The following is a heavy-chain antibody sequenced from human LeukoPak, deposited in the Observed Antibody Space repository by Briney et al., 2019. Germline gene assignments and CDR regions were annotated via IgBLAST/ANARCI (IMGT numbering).Heavy chain of an antibody. CDR3: ARVKTSGSYFGAFDI. V-gene: IGHV1-69*06. Sequence: ASVKDSCKASGGTFSSYAISWVRQAPGQGLEWMGGIIPIFGTANYAQKFQGRVTITADKSTSTAYMELSSLRSEDTAVYYCARVKTSGSYFGAFDIWGQGTMVTVSS. CDR2: IIPIFGTA. J-gene: IGHJ3*02. CDR1: GGTFSSYA. D-gene: IGHD1-26*01.